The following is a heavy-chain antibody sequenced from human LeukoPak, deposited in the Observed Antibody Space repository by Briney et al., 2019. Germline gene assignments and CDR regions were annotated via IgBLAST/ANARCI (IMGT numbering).Heavy chain of an antibody. Sequence: AETLSLTCTVSGGSISSSSYYWGWIRQPPGKGLEWIGSIYYSGSTYYNPSLKSRVTISVDTSKNQFSLKLSSVTAADTAVYYCASPGSSGYYYGGVDYWGQGTLVTVSS. D-gene: IGHD3-22*01. J-gene: IGHJ4*02. CDR2: IYYSGST. CDR3: ASPGSSGYYYGGVDY. V-gene: IGHV4-39*07. CDR1: GGSISSSSYY.